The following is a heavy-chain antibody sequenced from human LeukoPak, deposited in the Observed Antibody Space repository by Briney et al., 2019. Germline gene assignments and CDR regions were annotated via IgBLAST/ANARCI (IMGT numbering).Heavy chain of an antibody. V-gene: IGHV3-21*04. CDR2: ISGSSGSI. D-gene: IGHD1-26*01. CDR1: GFTFSGYN. J-gene: IGHJ5*01. CDR3: ARERSGPAVRAHNWFDP. Sequence: GGSLRLSCVGSGFTFSGYNIDWVRQAPGKGLEWVSAISGSSGSIYYADSLKGRITISRDNTKNSLFLQMMGLRADDKAVYYCARERSGPAVRAHNWFDPWGRGTLVIVSS.